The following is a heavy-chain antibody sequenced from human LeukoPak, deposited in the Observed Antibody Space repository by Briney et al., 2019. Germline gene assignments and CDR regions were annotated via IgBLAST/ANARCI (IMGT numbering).Heavy chain of an antibody. CDR2: IRYSGST. J-gene: IGHJ4*02. V-gene: IGHV4-39*07. D-gene: IGHD3-22*01. CDR1: GGSISSNTYF. CDR3: ARDYYDSSGYYSDY. Sequence: SETLSLTCNVSGGSISSNTYFWGWIRRPPGKGLEWIGSIRYSGSTNYNPSLKSRVTISVDTSKNQFSLKLSSVTAADTAVYYCARDYYDSSGYYSDYWGQGTLVTVSS.